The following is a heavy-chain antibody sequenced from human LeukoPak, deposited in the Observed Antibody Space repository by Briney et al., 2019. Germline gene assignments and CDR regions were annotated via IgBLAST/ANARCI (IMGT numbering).Heavy chain of an antibody. V-gene: IGHV3-23*01. J-gene: IGHJ4*02. CDR2: INTSGGTT. D-gene: IGHD2-2*02. Sequence: GGSLRLSCAGSGFTFSNSDMSWVRQAPGKGLEWVATINTSGGTTYYADSVKGQFTISRDNSRNTLYLQMNSLRAEDTAVYYCAKVRYTSGPFYDFWGQGTLVTVSS. CDR1: GFTFSNSD. CDR3: AKVRYTSGPFYDF.